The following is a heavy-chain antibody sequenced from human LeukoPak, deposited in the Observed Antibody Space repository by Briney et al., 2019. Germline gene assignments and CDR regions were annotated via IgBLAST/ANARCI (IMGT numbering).Heavy chain of an antibody. D-gene: IGHD3-3*01. V-gene: IGHV4-34*01. J-gene: IGHJ4*02. Sequence: PSETLSLTCAVYGGSFSGYYWSWIRQPPGKGLEWIGEINHSGSTNYNPSLKSRVTISVDTSKNQFSLKLSSVTAADTAVYYCAFWSGYYSPDYWGQGTLVTVSS. CDR1: GGSFSGYY. CDR3: AFWSGYYSPDY. CDR2: INHSGST.